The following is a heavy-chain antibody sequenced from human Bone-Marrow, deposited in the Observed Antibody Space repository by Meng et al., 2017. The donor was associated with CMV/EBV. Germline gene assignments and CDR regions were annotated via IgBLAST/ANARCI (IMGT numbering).Heavy chain of an antibody. D-gene: IGHD2-2*01. J-gene: IGHJ4*02. Sequence: QVQLQESGPGLVKPSQTLSLTCTVSGGSLSSGGYYWSWIRQHPGKGLEWIGYIYYSGSTYYNPSLKSRVTISVDTSKNQFSLKLSSVTAADTAVYYCARERVVVVPAAMGGYFDYWGQGTLVTVSS. CDR3: ARERVVVVPAAMGGYFDY. V-gene: IGHV4-31*03. CDR2: IYYSGST. CDR1: GGSLSSGGYY.